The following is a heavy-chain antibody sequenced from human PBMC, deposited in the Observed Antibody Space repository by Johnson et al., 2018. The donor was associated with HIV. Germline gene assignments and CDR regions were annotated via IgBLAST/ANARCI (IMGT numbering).Heavy chain of an antibody. CDR1: GFTFSSYA. CDR3: AKGGYNWKFDGFDI. D-gene: IGHD1-20*01. V-gene: IGHV3-30-3*01. CDR2: ISYDGSNK. Sequence: LVESGGGVVQPGRSLRLSCAASGFTFSSYAMHWVRQAPGKGLEWVAVISYDGSNKYYADSVKGRFTISSDNSKNTLYLQMNSLRAEDTAVYYCAKGGYNWKFDGFDIWGQGTMVTVSS. J-gene: IGHJ3*02.